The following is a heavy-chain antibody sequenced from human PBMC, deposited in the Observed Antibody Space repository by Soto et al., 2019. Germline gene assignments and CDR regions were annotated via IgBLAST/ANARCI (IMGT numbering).Heavy chain of an antibody. V-gene: IGHV3-9*01. Sequence: TGGSLRLSCAASGFTFDDYSMHWVRQAPGKGLEWVSGISWNSGSIGYADSVKGRFTISRDNAKNSLYLQMNSLRAEDTALYYCAKLKRWSDAFDIWGQGTMVTVSS. CDR3: AKLKRWSDAFDI. J-gene: IGHJ3*02. D-gene: IGHD2-15*01. CDR2: ISWNSGSI. CDR1: GFTFDDYS.